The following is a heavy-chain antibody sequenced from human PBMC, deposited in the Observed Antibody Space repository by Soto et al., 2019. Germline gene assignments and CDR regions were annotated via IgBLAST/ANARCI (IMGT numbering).Heavy chain of an antibody. Sequence: QVQLVESGGGVVQPGRSLRLSCAASGFTFSSYGMHWVRQAPGKGLEWVAVISYDGSNKYYADSVKGRFTISRDNSKNTLCLQMNSLRAEDTAVYYCAKDFYDFWSGYLFDYWGQGTLVTVSS. CDR1: GFTFSSYG. V-gene: IGHV3-30*18. CDR2: ISYDGSNK. CDR3: AKDFYDFWSGYLFDY. D-gene: IGHD3-3*01. J-gene: IGHJ4*02.